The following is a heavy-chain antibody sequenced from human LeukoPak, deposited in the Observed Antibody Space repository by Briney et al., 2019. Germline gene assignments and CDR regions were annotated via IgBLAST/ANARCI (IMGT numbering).Heavy chain of an antibody. CDR1: GFTFSDYY. Sequence: PGGSLRLSCAASGFTFSDYYMSWIRQAPGKGLEWVSSISSSSTYIYYADSVKGRFTISRDNAKSSLYLQTNSLRAEDTAVYYCARDVFSLGSGRYVGGSFDVWGQGTMVTVSS. CDR3: ARDVFSLGSGRYVGGSFDV. V-gene: IGHV3-11*06. J-gene: IGHJ3*01. CDR2: ISSSSTYI. D-gene: IGHD1-26*01.